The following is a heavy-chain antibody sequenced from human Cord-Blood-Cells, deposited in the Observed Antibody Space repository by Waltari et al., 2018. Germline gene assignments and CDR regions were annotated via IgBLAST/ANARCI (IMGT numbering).Heavy chain of an antibody. CDR3: AKVLTDAFDI. CDR1: GFTLRRSA. Sequence: EVQLLESGGGLVQPGGSVSLSCAASGFTLRRSAMSWFRQAPGKGLELVSAMSVSDCSTYYADSVKGRFTSSRDNSKNTLYLQMNSLRAEDTAVYYCAKVLTDAFDIWGQGTMVTVSS. J-gene: IGHJ3*02. V-gene: IGHV3-23*01. CDR2: MSVSDCST. D-gene: IGHD2-15*01.